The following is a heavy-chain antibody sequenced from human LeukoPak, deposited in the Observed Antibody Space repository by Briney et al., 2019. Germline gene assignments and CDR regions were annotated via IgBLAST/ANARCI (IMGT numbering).Heavy chain of an antibody. V-gene: IGHV3-53*01. Sequence: GGSLRLSCAASGFTVSSNYMSWVRQAPGKGLEWASVIYSGGSTYYADSVKGRFTISRDNSKNTLYLQMNSLRAEDTAVYYCARGYSGSYLPGYWGQGTLVTVSS. D-gene: IGHD1-26*01. CDR1: GFTVSSNY. CDR3: ARGYSGSYLPGY. CDR2: IYSGGST. J-gene: IGHJ4*02.